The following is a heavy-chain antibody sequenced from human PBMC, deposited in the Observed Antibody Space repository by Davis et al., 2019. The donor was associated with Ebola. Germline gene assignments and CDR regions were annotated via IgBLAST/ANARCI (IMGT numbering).Heavy chain of an antibody. D-gene: IGHD3-10*01. V-gene: IGHV3-30*03. CDR3: AAPGGPFDY. CDR1: GFTFSSYG. J-gene: IGHJ4*02. CDR2: ISYDGSNK. Sequence: GESLKISCAASGFTFSSYGMHWVRQAPGKGLEWVAVISYDGSNKYYADSVKGRFTISRDNAKNSLYLQMNSLRAEDTAVYYCAAPGGPFDYWGQGTLVTVSS.